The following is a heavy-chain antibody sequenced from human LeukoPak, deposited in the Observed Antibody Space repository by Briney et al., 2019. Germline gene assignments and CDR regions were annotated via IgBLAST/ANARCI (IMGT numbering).Heavy chain of an antibody. CDR2: ISYDGSNK. CDR3: AKSYGDYVYYYYYGMDV. J-gene: IGHJ6*02. D-gene: IGHD4-17*01. Sequence: PGGSLRLSCAASGFTFSSYGMHWVRQAPGKGLEWVAVISYDGSNKYCADSVKGRFTISRDNSKNTLYLQMNSLRAEDTAVYYCAKSYGDYVYYYYYGMDVWGQGTTVTVSS. V-gene: IGHV3-30*18. CDR1: GFTFSSYG.